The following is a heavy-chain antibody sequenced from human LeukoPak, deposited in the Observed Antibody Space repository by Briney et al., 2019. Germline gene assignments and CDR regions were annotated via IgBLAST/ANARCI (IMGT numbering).Heavy chain of an antibody. CDR2: ISGSGGST. J-gene: IGHJ4*02. V-gene: IGHV3-23*01. Sequence: GGSLRLSCAASGFTFSSYAMSWVRQAPGKGLEWVSAISGSGGSTYYADSVKGRFSISRDNSKNTLYLQMNSLRAADTAVYHCAKFRVVTTSRGVGLDYWGQGALVTVSS. CDR3: AKFRVVTTSRGVGLDY. CDR1: GFTFSSYA. D-gene: IGHD3-22*01.